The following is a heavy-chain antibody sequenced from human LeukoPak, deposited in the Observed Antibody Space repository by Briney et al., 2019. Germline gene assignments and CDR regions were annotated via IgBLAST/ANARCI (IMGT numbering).Heavy chain of an antibody. CDR1: GYTLTELS. V-gene: IGHV1-24*01. J-gene: IGHJ3*02. D-gene: IGHD3-10*01. CDR3: ATAPLLWFGEGAFDI. CDR2: FDPEDGET. Sequence: EASVKVSCKVSGYTLTELSMHWVRQAPGKGLEWMGGFDPEDGETIYAQKFRGRVTMTEDTSTDTAYMELSSLRSEDTAVYYCATAPLLWFGEGAFDIWGQGTMVTVSS.